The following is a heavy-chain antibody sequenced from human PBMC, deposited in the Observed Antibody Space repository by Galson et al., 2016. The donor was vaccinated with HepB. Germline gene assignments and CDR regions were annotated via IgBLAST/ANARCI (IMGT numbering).Heavy chain of an antibody. J-gene: IGHJ4*02. CDR2: IYWDDDK. CDR3: AQLAYHSGSGAEYYLDY. V-gene: IGHV2-5*02. CDR1: GFSLRSNGLG. D-gene: IGHD3-10*01. Sequence: PALVKPTQTLTLTCTFSGFSLRSNGLGVAWIRQAPGKALEWLALIYWDDDKRYRPSLSSRLALPADTPKNQVVLTMANMDPVDTGTYYCAQLAYHSGSGAEYYLDYWGQGTLVSVSS.